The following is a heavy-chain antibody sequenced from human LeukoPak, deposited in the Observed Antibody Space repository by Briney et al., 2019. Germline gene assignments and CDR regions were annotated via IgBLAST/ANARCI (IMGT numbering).Heavy chain of an antibody. CDR3: AKVASTPSSSSSDFDY. V-gene: IGHV3-30*18. CDR2: ISYDGSNK. CDR1: GFTFSSHG. D-gene: IGHD6-6*01. J-gene: IGHJ4*02. Sequence: PGGSLRLSCAASGFTFSSHGMHWVRQAPGKGLEWVAVISYDGSNKYYADSVKGRFTISRDNSKNTLYLQMNSLRAEDTAVYYCAKVASTPSSSSSDFDYWGQGTLVTVSS.